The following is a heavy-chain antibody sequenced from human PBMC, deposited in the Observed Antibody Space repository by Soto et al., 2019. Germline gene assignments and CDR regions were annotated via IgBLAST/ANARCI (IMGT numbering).Heavy chain of an antibody. CDR1: GYSFTSYN. CDR3: ARVESCGGDCYYFQH. V-gene: IGHV1-46*01. J-gene: IGHJ1*01. CDR2: INPGGGST. Sequence: ASVKVSCKASGYSFTSYNIQWVRQAPGQGLEWMGIINPGGGSTGYAQRFQGRLTMTRDTSTSTVYMELSSLRSEDTAVYYCARVESCGGDCYYFQHWGQGTLVTVS. D-gene: IGHD2-21*02.